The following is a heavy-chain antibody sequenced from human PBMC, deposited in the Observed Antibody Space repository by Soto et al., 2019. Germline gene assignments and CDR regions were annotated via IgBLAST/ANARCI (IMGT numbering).Heavy chain of an antibody. D-gene: IGHD3-22*01. CDR3: AKGDAPNYYDSRGYYPNLYYYYYGMDV. CDR1: GFTFSSYA. Sequence: GGSLRLSCAASGFTFSSYAMSWVRQAPGKGLEWVSAISGSGGSTYYADSVKGRFTISRDNSQNTLYLQMNSLRAEDTAVYYCAKGDAPNYYDSRGYYPNLYYYYYGMDVWGQGTTVTVSS. J-gene: IGHJ6*02. V-gene: IGHV3-23*01. CDR2: ISGSGGST.